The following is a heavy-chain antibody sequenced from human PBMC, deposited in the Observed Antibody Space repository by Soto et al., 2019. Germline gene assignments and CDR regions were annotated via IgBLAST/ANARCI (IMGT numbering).Heavy chain of an antibody. CDR1: GGSISSSNW. Sequence: SETLSLTCAVSGGSISSSNWWSWFLQPPGKGLEWIGEIYHSGSTNYNPSLKSRVTISVDKSKNQFSLKLSSVTAADTAVYYCARDVHITMVRGVYYYGMDVWGQGTTVTVSS. CDR3: ARDVHITMVRGVYYYGMDV. V-gene: IGHV4-4*02. D-gene: IGHD3-10*01. CDR2: IYHSGST. J-gene: IGHJ6*02.